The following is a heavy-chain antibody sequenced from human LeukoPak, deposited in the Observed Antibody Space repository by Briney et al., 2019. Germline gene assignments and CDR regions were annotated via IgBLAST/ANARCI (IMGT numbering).Heavy chain of an antibody. Sequence: GGSLRLSCAASGFTFSSYGMSWVRRAPGKGLEWVSAISGSGGSTYYADSVKGRFTISRDNSKNTLYLQMNSLRAEDTAVYYCAKGRGIAVAGFDYWGQGTLVTVSS. D-gene: IGHD6-19*01. J-gene: IGHJ4*02. CDR2: ISGSGGST. CDR1: GFTFSSYG. V-gene: IGHV3-23*01. CDR3: AKGRGIAVAGFDY.